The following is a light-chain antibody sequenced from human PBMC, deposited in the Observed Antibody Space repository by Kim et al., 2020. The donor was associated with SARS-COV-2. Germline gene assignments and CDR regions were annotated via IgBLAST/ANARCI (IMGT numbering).Light chain of an antibody. J-gene: IGKJ4*01. CDR1: QSITNY. Sequence: DIQLTQSPSSLSASVGDRVTIACRSSQSITNYLNWYQQRPGKAPKLLIYASSTLQRGVPSRFSGSGSGTDFTLTISSLQPEDFATYYCQQSHTAPLLSFGEGTKVDIK. CDR3: QQSHTAPLLS. CDR2: ASS. V-gene: IGKV1-39*01.